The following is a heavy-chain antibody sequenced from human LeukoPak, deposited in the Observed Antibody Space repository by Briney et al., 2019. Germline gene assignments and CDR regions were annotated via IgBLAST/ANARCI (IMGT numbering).Heavy chain of an antibody. CDR3: ARTKTGDRDAFDI. CDR2: IIPIFGTA. D-gene: IGHD7-27*01. CDR1: GGTFSSYA. J-gene: IGHJ3*02. V-gene: IGHV1-69*05. Sequence: ASVKVSCKASGGTFSSYAISWVRQAPGQGLEWMGGIIPIFGTANYAQKFQGRVTITTDESTSTAYMELSSLRSEDTAVYYCARTKTGDRDAFDIWGQGTMVTASS.